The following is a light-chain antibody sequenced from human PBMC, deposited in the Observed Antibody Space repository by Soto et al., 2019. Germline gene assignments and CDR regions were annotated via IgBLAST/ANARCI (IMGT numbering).Light chain of an antibody. V-gene: IGLV2-14*01. Sequence: QSVLTQPASVPGSPGQSITISCTGTSSDVGGYNYVSWYQQHPGKAPKLMIYDVSNRPSGVSNRFSGSKSGNTASLTISGLQAEDEADYYCSSYTSSSTRGFGTGTKVTVL. CDR2: DVS. CDR3: SSYTSSSTRG. CDR1: SSDVGGYNY. J-gene: IGLJ1*01.